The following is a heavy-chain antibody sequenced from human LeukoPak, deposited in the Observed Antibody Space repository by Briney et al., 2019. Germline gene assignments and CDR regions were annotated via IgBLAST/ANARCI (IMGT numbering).Heavy chain of an antibody. V-gene: IGHV1-69*01. CDR2: IIPIFGTA. CDR1: GGTFSSYA. CDR3: ASLDYDFWFRDAFDI. Sequence: SVKVSWKASGGTFSSYAISWVRQAPGQGLEWMGGIIPIFGTANYAQKFKGRVTITADESTSTAYMELSSLRSEDTAVYYCASLDYDFWFRDAFDIWGQGTMVTVSS. J-gene: IGHJ3*02. D-gene: IGHD3-3*01.